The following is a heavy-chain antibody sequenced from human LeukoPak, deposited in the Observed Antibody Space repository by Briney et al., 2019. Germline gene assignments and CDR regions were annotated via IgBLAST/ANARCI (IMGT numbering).Heavy chain of an antibody. Sequence: GGSLRLSCAASGFTFSSYGMHWVRQAPGKGLEWVAVIWYDGSNKYYADSVKGRFTISRDNSKNTLYLQMNSLRAEDTAVYYCAREGGSGSFNYFDYWGQGTLVTVSS. J-gene: IGHJ4*02. CDR2: IWYDGSNK. V-gene: IGHV3-33*01. CDR1: GFTFSSYG. CDR3: AREGGSGSFNYFDY. D-gene: IGHD3-10*01.